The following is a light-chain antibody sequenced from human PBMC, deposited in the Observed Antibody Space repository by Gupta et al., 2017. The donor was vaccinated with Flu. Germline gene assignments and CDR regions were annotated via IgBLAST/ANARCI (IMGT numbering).Light chain of an antibody. V-gene: IGKV1-39*01. CDR3: QRRYRTPRT. Sequence: DIQMTQSPSSVSASVADRVTITCRASQSISSYLNWYQQKSGKAPKLLLYAASSLQSRVPSKFSGSGSATDFTLTISSLQPEHFATYCCQRRYRTPRTFDQGTKLEIK. J-gene: IGKJ2*01. CDR1: QSISSY. CDR2: AAS.